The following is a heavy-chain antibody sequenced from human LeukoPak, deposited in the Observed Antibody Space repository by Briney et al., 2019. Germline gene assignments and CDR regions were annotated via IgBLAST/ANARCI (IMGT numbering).Heavy chain of an antibody. CDR2: IKQDGSEK. V-gene: IGHV3-7*03. J-gene: IGHJ4*02. Sequence: GGSLRLSCAASGFTFSSYWMSWVRQAPGKGLEWVANIKQDGSEKYYVDSVKGRFTISRDNSKNTHYLQMNSLRVEDTAVYYCAKLLTYFDILTGPDYWGQGTLVTVSS. CDR3: AKLLTYFDILTGPDY. D-gene: IGHD3-9*01. CDR1: GFTFSSYW.